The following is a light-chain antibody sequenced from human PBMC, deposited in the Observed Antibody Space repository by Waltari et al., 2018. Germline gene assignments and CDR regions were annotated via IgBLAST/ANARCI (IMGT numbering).Light chain of an antibody. V-gene: IGLV8-61*01. CDR1: SGSVSTTYY. Sequence: QTVVTQEPSFSVSPGGTVTLTCALISGSVSTTYYASWYQQTPGQAPRTLIYNTNTRPSGVPDRVSGSILANKAALTITGAQADDESDYYCVLYLGSGSVVFGGGTKLTVL. CDR2: NTN. CDR3: VLYLGSGSVV. J-gene: IGLJ2*01.